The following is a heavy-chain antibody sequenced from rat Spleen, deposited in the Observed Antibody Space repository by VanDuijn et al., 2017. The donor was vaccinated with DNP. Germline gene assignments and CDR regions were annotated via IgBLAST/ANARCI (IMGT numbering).Heavy chain of an antibody. Sequence: EVQLVESGGGLVQPGRSLKLSCAASGFTFSNYYMAWVRQAPKKGLEWVATISTSGSRTYYPDSVKGRFTISRDNAKSSLYLQMNSLKSEDTATYYCARDREDYFDYWGQGVMVTVSS. J-gene: IGHJ2*01. CDR1: GFTFSNYY. D-gene: IGHD4-3*01. CDR3: ARDREDYFDY. V-gene: IGHV5-25*01. CDR2: ISTSGSRT.